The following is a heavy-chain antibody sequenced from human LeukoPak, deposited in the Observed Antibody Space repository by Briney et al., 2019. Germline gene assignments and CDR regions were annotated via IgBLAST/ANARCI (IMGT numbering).Heavy chain of an antibody. Sequence: GRSLRLSCAASGFTLDDYAMHWVRHAPGKGLEWVSCISWNSVSIGYEDSVTGRFTISTANAKNSLYLQMTNLRAEDTGLYYCAKDTNSRYQRAGTGYSYLPYYWGQGPLVTASS. CDR2: ISWNSVSI. D-gene: IGHD5-18*01. CDR3: AKDTNSRYQRAGTGYSYLPYY. CDR1: GFTLDDYA. V-gene: IGHV3-9*01. J-gene: IGHJ4*02.